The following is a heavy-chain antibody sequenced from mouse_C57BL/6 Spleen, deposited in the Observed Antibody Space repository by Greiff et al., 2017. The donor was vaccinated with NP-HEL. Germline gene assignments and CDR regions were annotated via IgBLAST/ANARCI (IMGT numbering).Heavy chain of an antibody. J-gene: IGHJ2*01. CDR2: IHPNSGST. V-gene: IGHV1-64*01. D-gene: IGHD3-2*02. CDR1: GYTFTSYW. Sequence: QVQLQQPGAELVKPGASVKLSCKASGYTFTSYWMHWVKQRPGQGLEWIGMIHPNSGSTNYNEKFKSKATLTVDKSSSTAYMQRSSLTSEDSAVYYCASPTAQATFFDYWGQGTTLTVSS. CDR3: ASPTAQATFFDY.